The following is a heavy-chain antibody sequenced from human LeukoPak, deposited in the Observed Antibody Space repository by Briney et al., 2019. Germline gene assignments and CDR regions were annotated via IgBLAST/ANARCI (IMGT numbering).Heavy chain of an antibody. CDR3: AKGLFSAFDKYLDS. CDR2: ISATSSDI. J-gene: IGHJ4*02. V-gene: IGHV3-21*04. D-gene: IGHD5-12*01. Sequence: PGGSLRLSCAASGFDFESYTMTWVRQAPGKGLEWVSLISATSSDINYAESVRGRFTITRDNAKNSLFLQMDSLRVEDTAIYYCAKGLFSAFDKYLDSWGQGTLVTVSS. CDR1: GFDFESYT.